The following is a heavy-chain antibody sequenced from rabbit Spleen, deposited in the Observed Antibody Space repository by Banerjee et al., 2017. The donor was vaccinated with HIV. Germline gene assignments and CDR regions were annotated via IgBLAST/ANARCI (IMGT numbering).Heavy chain of an antibody. Sequence: QQQLEESGGGLVKPGGTLTLTCTASGFSFSSSYWICWVRQAPGKGLELIACIYAGSGRIVYATWATGRFTISKTSSTTVTLQMTSLTAADTATYFCVRDQAGDADYGPYYLNLWGPGTLVTVS. CDR2: IYAGSGRI. V-gene: IGHV1S45*01. D-gene: IGHD2-1*01. CDR1: GFSFSSSYW. CDR3: VRDQAGDADYGPYYLNL. J-gene: IGHJ4*01.